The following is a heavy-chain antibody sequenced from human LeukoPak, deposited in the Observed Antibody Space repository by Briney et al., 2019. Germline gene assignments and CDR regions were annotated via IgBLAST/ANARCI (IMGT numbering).Heavy chain of an antibody. D-gene: IGHD5-24*01. CDR3: ARDKDGYNMEYYFDY. Sequence: GGSLRLSWAASGFTFSNFGFHWVRQAPGKGLEWVAIIRYDGSNKYYADSVKGRFAISRDNSQNTLDLQMNNLRAEDTAVYYCARDKDGYNMEYYFDYWGQGTLVTVSS. CDR2: IRYDGSNK. CDR1: GFTFSNFG. J-gene: IGHJ4*02. V-gene: IGHV3-30*02.